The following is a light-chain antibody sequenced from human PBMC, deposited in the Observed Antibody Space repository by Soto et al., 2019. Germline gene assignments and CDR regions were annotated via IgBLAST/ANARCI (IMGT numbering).Light chain of an antibody. CDR1: SSNIGSNY. J-gene: IGLJ7*01. CDR2: RNN. V-gene: IGLV1-47*01. CDR3: AAWDDSLSGPV. Sequence: QSVLTQPPSASGTPGQRVTISCSGSSSNIGSNYVYWYQQLPGTAPKLLIYRNNQRPSVVRDRFSGSKSGTSASLAISGLRSEDEADYYCAAWDDSLSGPVFGGGTQLTVL.